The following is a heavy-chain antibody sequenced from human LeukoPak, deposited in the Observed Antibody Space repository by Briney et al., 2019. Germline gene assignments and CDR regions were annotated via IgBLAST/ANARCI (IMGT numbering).Heavy chain of an antibody. Sequence: GGSLRLSCAASGFSFSSYGVHWVRQAPGKGLEWVAFIRYDGSNKYYADSVKGRFTISRDNSKNTLYLQMNSLRAEDTAVYYCAKDSRAYSYGSTIDYWGQGTLVTVSS. CDR3: AKDSRAYSYGSTIDY. CDR2: IRYDGSNK. J-gene: IGHJ4*02. CDR1: GFSFSSYG. V-gene: IGHV3-30*02. D-gene: IGHD5-18*01.